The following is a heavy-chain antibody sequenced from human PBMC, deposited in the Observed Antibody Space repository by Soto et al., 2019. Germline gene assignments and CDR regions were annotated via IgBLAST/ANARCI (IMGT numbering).Heavy chain of an antibody. CDR3: ARGSYGARLNS. J-gene: IGHJ4*02. CDR1: GGSFGGDY. CDR2: ITQSGST. Sequence: PSETLSLTCAVYGGSFGGDYWSWVRQPPGKGLEWIGEITQSGSTYYNPSLRSRLTISVDTSQNQLSLRLRSVTAADTAVYYCARGSYGARLNSWGQGTLVTVSS. V-gene: IGHV4-34*01. D-gene: IGHD2-8*01.